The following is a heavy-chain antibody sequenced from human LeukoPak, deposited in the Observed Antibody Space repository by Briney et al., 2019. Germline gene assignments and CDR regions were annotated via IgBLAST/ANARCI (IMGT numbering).Heavy chain of an antibody. Sequence: PGGSLRLSCAVSGFTFRSYAMSWVRQAPGKGLEWVASITGGGITAYYAGPVKGRFTISRDNSKNTLYLQMNSLRVEDTAVYYCAKNTVGETIGWDAYDIWGHGTLGAVSS. V-gene: IGHV3-23*01. D-gene: IGHD1-26*01. CDR3: AKNTVGETIGWDAYDI. CDR1: GFTFRSYA. J-gene: IGHJ3*02. CDR2: ITGGGITA.